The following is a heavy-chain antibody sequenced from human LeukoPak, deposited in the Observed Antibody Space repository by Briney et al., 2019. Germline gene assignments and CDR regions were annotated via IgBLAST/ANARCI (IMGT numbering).Heavy chain of an antibody. CDR3: ARGNGHAFDI. D-gene: IGHD2-8*01. J-gene: IGHJ3*02. V-gene: IGHV3-21*01. Sequence: GGSLRLSCAASGFTFSSYSMNWVRQAPGKGLEWVSSISSSSSYIYYADSVKGRFTISRDNAKNSLYLQTSSLRAEDTALYYCARGNGHAFDIWSQGTMVTVSS. CDR2: ISSSSSYI. CDR1: GFTFSSYS.